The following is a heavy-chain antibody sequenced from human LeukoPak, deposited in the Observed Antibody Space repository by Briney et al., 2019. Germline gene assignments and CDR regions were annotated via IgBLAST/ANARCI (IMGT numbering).Heavy chain of an antibody. CDR2: ITSSSSYI. J-gene: IGHJ6*03. Sequence: GGSLRLSCAASGFTFSSYEMNWVRQAPGKGREWVSSITSSSSYIYYADSVKGRFTISRDNAKNSRYLKMNSLRAEDTAVYYCARDPYSGRYGDYYYYMDVWGKGTTVTISS. CDR1: GFTFSSYE. V-gene: IGHV3-21*01. D-gene: IGHD1-26*01. CDR3: ARDPYSGRYGDYYYYMDV.